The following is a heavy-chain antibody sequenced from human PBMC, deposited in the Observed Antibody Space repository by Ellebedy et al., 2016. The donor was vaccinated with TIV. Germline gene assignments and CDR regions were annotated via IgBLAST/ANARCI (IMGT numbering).Heavy chain of an antibody. D-gene: IGHD2-2*01. CDR1: GGSISSSSYY. V-gene: IGHV4-39*01. CDR3: ARRYCSSTSCSHTPLNWFDP. Sequence: MPSETLSLTCTVSGGSISSSSYYWGWIRQPPGKGLEWIGSIYYSGSTYYNPSLKSRVTISVDTSKNQFSLKLSSVTAADTAVYYCARRYCSSTSCSHTPLNWFDPWGQGTLVTVSS. J-gene: IGHJ5*02. CDR2: IYYSGST.